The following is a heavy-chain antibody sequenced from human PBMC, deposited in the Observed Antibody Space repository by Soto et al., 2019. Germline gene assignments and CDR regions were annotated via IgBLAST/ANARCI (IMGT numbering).Heavy chain of an antibody. CDR3: ARGRSSTAAGFDY. CDR2: INPDSGGT. D-gene: IGHD6-25*01. V-gene: IGHV1-2*02. Sequence: GASVKVSCKASGYTFTGFYIHWVRQAPGQGLEWMGWINPDSGGTNYAQDFQGRVTMTRDSSISTAYMELNRLSSVDSAVFYCARGRSSTAAGFDYWGQGTLVTVSS. J-gene: IGHJ4*02. CDR1: GYTFTGFY.